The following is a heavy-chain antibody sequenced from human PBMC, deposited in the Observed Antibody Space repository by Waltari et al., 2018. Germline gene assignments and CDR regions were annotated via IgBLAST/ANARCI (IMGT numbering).Heavy chain of an antibody. CDR3: AKDAFGNTYLDF. D-gene: IGHD2-2*02. CDR1: GFTSSHFG. Sequence: QVNLVESGGGVVQPGGSLRLSCAPSGFTSSHFGMHWVRQAPGKGLGWVALIWFDGSDKFYADSVRGRFTISRDNSARTLYLDMDSLRLDDTAMYYCAKDAFGNTYLDFWGQGTLVTVSS. CDR2: IWFDGSDK. J-gene: IGHJ4*02. V-gene: IGHV3-30*02.